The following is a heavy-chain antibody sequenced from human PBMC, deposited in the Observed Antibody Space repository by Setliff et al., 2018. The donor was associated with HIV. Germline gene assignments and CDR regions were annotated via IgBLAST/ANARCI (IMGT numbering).Heavy chain of an antibody. CDR2: IYTSGNT. CDR1: DSGTYY. Sequence: SETLSLTCTVSDSGTYYWSWIRQPAGKGLEWIGRIYTSGNTNYNPSLKSLKSRVTMSVDTSKNQFSLRLSSVAAGDTAVYYCARSIVPVASGYYYFEYWGQGTLVTVSS. CDR3: ARSIVPVASGYYYFEY. J-gene: IGHJ4*02. V-gene: IGHV4-4*07. D-gene: IGHD3-3*01.